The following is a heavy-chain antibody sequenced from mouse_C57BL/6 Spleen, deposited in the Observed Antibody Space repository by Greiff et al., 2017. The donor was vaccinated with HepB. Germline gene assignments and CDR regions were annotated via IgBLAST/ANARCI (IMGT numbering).Heavy chain of an antibody. CDR1: GYSITSGYY. Sequence: VQLKESGPGLVKPSQSLSLTCSVTGYSITSGYYWNWIRQFPGNKLEWMGYISYDGSNNYNPSLKNRISITRDTSKNQFFLKLNSVTTEDTATYYCARADYYYGSSFYAMDYWGQGTSVTVSS. CDR3: ARADYYYGSSFYAMDY. V-gene: IGHV3-6*01. CDR2: ISYDGSN. J-gene: IGHJ4*01. D-gene: IGHD1-1*01.